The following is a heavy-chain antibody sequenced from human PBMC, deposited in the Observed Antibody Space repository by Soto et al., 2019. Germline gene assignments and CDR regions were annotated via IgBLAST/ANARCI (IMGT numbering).Heavy chain of an antibody. CDR1: GGSIRNGDYY. J-gene: IGHJ4*02. CDR2: VYYSGTT. V-gene: IGHV4-30-4*01. Sequence: KASETLSLTCTVSGGSIRNGDYYWGWIRQPPGKGLEWIGYVYYSGTTYSHPSLNSRVSISVDTSENQFSLRLTPVTAADTAVYYCVTVNLVGAAYYFDYWGPGTLVTVSS. D-gene: IGHD1-26*01. CDR3: VTVNLVGAAYYFDY.